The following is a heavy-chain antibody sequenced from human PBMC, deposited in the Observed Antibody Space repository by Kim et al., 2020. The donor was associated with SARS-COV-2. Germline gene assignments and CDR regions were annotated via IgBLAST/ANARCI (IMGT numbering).Heavy chain of an antibody. J-gene: IGHJ4*02. CDR2: IWYDGSKK. D-gene: IGHD6-13*01. CDR1: GFTFSSYG. V-gene: IGHV3-33*01. Sequence: GGSLRLSCAASGFTFSSYGMHWVRQAPGKGLEWVAVIWYDGSKKYYADSVKGRFTISRDNSKNTLYLQMNSLRAEDTAVYYCARDFGFNSQPPETSAAGWGQGTLVTVSS. CDR3: ARDFGFNSQPPETSAAG.